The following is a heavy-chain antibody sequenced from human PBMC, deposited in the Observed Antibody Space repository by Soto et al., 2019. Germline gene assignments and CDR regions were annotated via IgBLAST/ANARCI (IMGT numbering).Heavy chain of an antibody. CDR2: ISGSGGST. Sequence: PGGSLRLSCAATGSTFSSYAMSWVRQAPGKGLEWVSAISGSGGSTYYADSVKGRFTISRDNSKNTLYLQMNSLRAEDTAVYYCERDTNVALTFHYYGMDVWGQGTTVTVSS. D-gene: IGHD1-1*01. CDR1: GSTFSSYA. J-gene: IGHJ6*02. V-gene: IGHV3-23*01. CDR3: ERDTNVALTFHYYGMDV.